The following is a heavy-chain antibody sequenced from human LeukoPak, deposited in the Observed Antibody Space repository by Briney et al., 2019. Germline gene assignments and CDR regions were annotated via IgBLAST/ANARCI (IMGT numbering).Heavy chain of an antibody. Sequence: PGGSLRLSCAASGFIVSGNYMSWVRQAPGKGLEWVSVIYTGGNTYYADSVKGRFTISRDSSKHTLYLQMNSLRAEDTAVYYCAKDASSTWHWGAFDIWGQGTMVTVSS. CDR1: GFIVSGNY. J-gene: IGHJ3*02. V-gene: IGHV3-66*01. CDR3: AKDASSTWHWGAFDI. CDR2: IYTGGNT. D-gene: IGHD6-13*01.